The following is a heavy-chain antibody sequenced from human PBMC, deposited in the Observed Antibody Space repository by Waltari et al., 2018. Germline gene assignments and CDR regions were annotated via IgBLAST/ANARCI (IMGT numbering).Heavy chain of an antibody. CDR1: GFTFDDYA. Sequence: EVQLVESGGGLVQPGRSLRLSCAASGFTFDDYAMHWVRQAPGKGLEWVSGISWNSGSIGYADSVKGRFTISRDNAKNSLYLQMNSLRAEDTAVYYCARALSADTDYYYYYMDVWGKGTTVTVSS. CDR3: ARALSADTDYYYYYMDV. J-gene: IGHJ6*03. CDR2: ISWNSGSI. V-gene: IGHV3-9*01.